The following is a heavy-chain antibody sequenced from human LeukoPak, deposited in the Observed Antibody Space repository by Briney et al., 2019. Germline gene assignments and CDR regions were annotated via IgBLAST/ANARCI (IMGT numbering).Heavy chain of an antibody. Sequence: GSLRLSCAASGFTFTSYGIHWVRQAPGKGLEWVAFIRYDGSNKYYADSVKGRFTISRDNSKNTLYLQMNSLRAEDTAVYYCARSGYCSGGSCYYYYYYMDVWGKGTTVTVSS. D-gene: IGHD2-15*01. CDR3: ARSGYCSGGSCYYYYYYMDV. V-gene: IGHV3-30*02. CDR2: IRYDGSNK. CDR1: GFTFTSYG. J-gene: IGHJ6*03.